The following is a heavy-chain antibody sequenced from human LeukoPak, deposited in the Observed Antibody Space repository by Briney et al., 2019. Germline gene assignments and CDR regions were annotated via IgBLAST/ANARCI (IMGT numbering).Heavy chain of an antibody. J-gene: IGHJ6*03. CDR3: AKWSGDSYYFYMDV. CDR2: ISGSGGNT. D-gene: IGHD5-12*01. CDR1: GFTFSSYA. V-gene: IGHV3-23*01. Sequence: PGGSLRLSCAASGFTFSSYAMSWVRQAPGKGLEWVSAISGSGGNTYYADSVKGRFTISRDNSKNTLYLQMNSLRAVDTAVYYCAKWSGDSYYFYMDVWGKGTTVTVSS.